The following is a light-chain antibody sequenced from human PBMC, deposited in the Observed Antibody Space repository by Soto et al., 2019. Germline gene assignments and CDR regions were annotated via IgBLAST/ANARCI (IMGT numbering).Light chain of an antibody. CDR3: QSYDSSLSGSV. J-gene: IGLJ3*02. CDR2: NNN. V-gene: IGLV1-40*01. CDR1: SSNIGAGYD. Sequence: QSVLTQPSSVSGAPGQRVTISCTGSSSNIGAGYDVHWYQQLPGTAPKLLISNNNNRPSGVPDRFSGSKSGTSASLAITGLQAEDEADYYCQSYDSSLSGSVFGGGTKLTVL.